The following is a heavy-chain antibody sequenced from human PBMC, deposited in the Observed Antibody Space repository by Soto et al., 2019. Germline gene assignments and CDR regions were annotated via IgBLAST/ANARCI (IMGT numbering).Heavy chain of an antibody. Sequence: EVQLVESGGGLVKPGGSLRLSCTASGFTFSSYNMNWVRQAPGKGLEWVSSISSSSNYIYYADSMKGRFTISRDNAKNSLYLQMNSLRAEDTAVYYCARENEYGDPNSFHSWGQGTLVTVSS. D-gene: IGHD4-17*01. CDR3: ARENEYGDPNSFHS. CDR1: GFTFSSYN. CDR2: ISSSSNYI. J-gene: IGHJ4*02. V-gene: IGHV3-21*02.